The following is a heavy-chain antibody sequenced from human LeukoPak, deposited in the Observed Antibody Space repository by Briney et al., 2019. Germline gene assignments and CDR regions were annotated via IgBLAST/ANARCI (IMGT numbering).Heavy chain of an antibody. V-gene: IGHV1-18*01. CDR2: ISAYNGNT. D-gene: IGHD3-22*01. J-gene: IGHJ3*02. CDR1: GYTFTSYG. Sequence: ASVKVSCKASGYTFTSYGISWVRQAPGQGLEWMGWISAYNGNTNYAQKLQGRVTMTTDTSASTAYMELRSLRSDDTAVYYCARDFYYDGAFDIWGQGTMVTVPS. CDR3: ARDFYYDGAFDI.